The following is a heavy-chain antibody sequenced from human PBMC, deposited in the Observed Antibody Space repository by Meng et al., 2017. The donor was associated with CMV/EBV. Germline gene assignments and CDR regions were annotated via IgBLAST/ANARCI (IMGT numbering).Heavy chain of an antibody. J-gene: IGHJ6*02. CDR1: GFTFSNYA. D-gene: IGHD5-18*01. V-gene: IGHV3-30-3*01. Sequence: GESLKISCAASGFTFSNYAMHWVRQAPGKGLEWVAVISYDGSNKYYADSVKGRFTISRDNSKNTLYLQMNSLRAEDTAVYYCARDRRGYSYGYYYYGMDVWGQGTTVTVSS. CDR2: ISYDGSNK. CDR3: ARDRRGYSYGYYYYGMDV.